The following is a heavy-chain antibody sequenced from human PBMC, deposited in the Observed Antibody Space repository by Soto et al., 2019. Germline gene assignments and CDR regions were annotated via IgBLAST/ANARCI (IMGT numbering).Heavy chain of an antibody. D-gene: IGHD3-22*01. V-gene: IGHV4-39*01. CDR3: ARHITYYYDSSGWGSAFDI. J-gene: IGHJ3*02. Sequence: SETLSLTCTVSGGSISSSSYYWGWIRQPPGKGLEGIGSIYYSGSTYYNPSLKSRVTISVDTSKNQFSLKLSSVTAADTAVYYGARHITYYYDSSGWGSAFDIWGQGTMVTVSS. CDR2: IYYSGST. CDR1: GGSISSSSYY.